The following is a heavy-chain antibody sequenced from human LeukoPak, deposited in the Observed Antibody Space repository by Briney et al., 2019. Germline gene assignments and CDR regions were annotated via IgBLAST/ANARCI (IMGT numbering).Heavy chain of an antibody. CDR1: GFTFSSYG. V-gene: IGHV3-30*18. CDR3: AKDQDGPGGY. Sequence: GGSLRLSCAASGFTFSSYGMHWVRQAPGKGLEWVAVISYDGSNKYYADPVKGRFTISRDNSKNTPYLQMNSLRDEDTAVYYCAKDQDGPGGYWGQGTLVTVSS. CDR2: ISYDGSNK. J-gene: IGHJ4*02.